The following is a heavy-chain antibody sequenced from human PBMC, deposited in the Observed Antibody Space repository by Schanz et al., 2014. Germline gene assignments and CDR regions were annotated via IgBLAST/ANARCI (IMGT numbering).Heavy chain of an antibody. V-gene: IGHV1-18*04. CDR1: GYTFTSYG. CDR2: ISVYNGKT. CDR3: ATSLIAVANAFDL. D-gene: IGHD6-19*01. Sequence: QVQLVQSGADVKKPGASVKVSCKASGYTFTSYGVSWVRQAPGQGLEWMGWISVYNGKTNYAQKFQGRVTMTTDTSTSTAYMELRSLRSDDTAVYYCATSLIAVANAFDLWGQGTLVTVSS. J-gene: IGHJ3*01.